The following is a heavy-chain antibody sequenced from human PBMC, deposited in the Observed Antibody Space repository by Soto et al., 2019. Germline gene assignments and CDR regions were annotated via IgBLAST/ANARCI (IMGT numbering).Heavy chain of an antibody. CDR2: IIPLFGIP. J-gene: IGHJ5*02. Sequence: QVQLVQSGPEVKRPGSSVRVSCEASGLTYSSHVISWVRQAPGQGLEWMGGIIPLFGIPEYAQKFQGRLTITADKPTSTAYMELSSLRSEDTAVYYCARGVVDTNVVFKWFDPWGQGTLVTVSS. V-gene: IGHV1-69*17. D-gene: IGHD2-15*01. CDR1: GLTYSSHV. CDR3: ARGVVDTNVVFKWFDP.